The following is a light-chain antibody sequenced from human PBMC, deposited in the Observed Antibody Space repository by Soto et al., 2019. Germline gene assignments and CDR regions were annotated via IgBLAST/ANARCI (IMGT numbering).Light chain of an antibody. CDR3: QHYRTSPIT. V-gene: IGKV3-20*01. J-gene: IGKJ5*01. CDR2: GAS. CDR1: QSITNNY. Sequence: ETVLTQSPGTLSLSPGERATLSCRASQSITNNYLSWYQQKPGQAPRLLIYGASSSVTGIPDRFSGSGSGTDFTLTISRLEPEDFAVYYCQHYRTSPITFGQGTRLEIK.